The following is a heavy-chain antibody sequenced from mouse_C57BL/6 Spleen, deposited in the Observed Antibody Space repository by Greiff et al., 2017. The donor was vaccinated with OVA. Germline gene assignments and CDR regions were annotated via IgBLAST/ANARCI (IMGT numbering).Heavy chain of an antibody. V-gene: IGHV5-17*01. Sequence: DVKLVESGGGLVKPGGSLKLSCAASGFTFSDYGMHWVRQAPEKGLEWVAYISSGSSTIYYADTVKGRFTISRDNAKNTLFLQMTSLRSEDTAMYYCAGSSYFDDWGQGTTLTVSS. D-gene: IGHD1-1*01. CDR2: ISSGSSTI. CDR1: GFTFSDYG. CDR3: AGSSYFDD. J-gene: IGHJ2*01.